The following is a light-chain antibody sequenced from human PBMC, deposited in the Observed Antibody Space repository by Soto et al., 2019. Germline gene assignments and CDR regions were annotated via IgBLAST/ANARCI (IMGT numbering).Light chain of an antibody. CDR1: SSDVGGYNY. Sequence: QSVLTQPPSASGSPGQSVTISCTGTSSDVGGYNYVSWYQQHPGKAPKLMIYEVSKRPSGVPDRFSGSKSGNTASLTVSGLQAEDEADYYWSSYAGSNNWGVFGGGTKLTVL. J-gene: IGLJ2*01. V-gene: IGLV2-8*01. CDR2: EVS. CDR3: SSYAGSNNWGV.